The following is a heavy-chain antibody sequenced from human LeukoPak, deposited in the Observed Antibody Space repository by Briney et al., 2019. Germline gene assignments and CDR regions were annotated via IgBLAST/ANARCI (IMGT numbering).Heavy chain of an antibody. CDR3: ARDYSGWDYVWGSYRGYFDY. CDR1: GYTFTSYG. V-gene: IGHV1-18*01. D-gene: IGHD3-16*02. Sequence: GASVKVSCKASGYTFTSYGISWVRQAPGQGLEWMGWISAYNGNTNYAQKLQGRVTMTTDTSTSTAYMELRSLRSDDTAVYYCARDYSGWDYVWGSYRGYFDYWGQGTLVTVSS. CDR2: ISAYNGNT. J-gene: IGHJ4*02.